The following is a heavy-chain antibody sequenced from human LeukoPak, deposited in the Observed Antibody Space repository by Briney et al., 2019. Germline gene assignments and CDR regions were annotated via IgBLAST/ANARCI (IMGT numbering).Heavy chain of an antibody. V-gene: IGHV1-8*01. D-gene: IGHD6-19*01. CDR1: GYTFTSYD. Sequence: ASVKVSCKASGYTFTSYDINWVRQATGQGLEWMGWMNPNSGNTGYAQKFQGRVTMTRNTSISTAYMELSSLRSEDTAVYYCARDNDLLGIAVYYFDYWGQGTLVTVSS. J-gene: IGHJ4*02. CDR3: ARDNDLLGIAVYYFDY. CDR2: MNPNSGNT.